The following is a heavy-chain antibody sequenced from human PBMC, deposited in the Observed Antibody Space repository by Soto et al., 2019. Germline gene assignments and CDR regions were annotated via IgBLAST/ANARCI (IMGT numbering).Heavy chain of an antibody. CDR1: GYTFTSYD. Sequence: ASVKVSCKASGYTFTSYDIIWVRQATGQGLEWMSWMKPSTGNTDSAEKFQGRLTMTRNTSISTVYMELSSLSFEDTAVYYCARGRIIVAGGFDPWGQGTLVTVSS. CDR3: ARGRIIVAGGFDP. V-gene: IGHV1-8*01. J-gene: IGHJ5*02. CDR2: MKPSTGNT. D-gene: IGHD6-19*01.